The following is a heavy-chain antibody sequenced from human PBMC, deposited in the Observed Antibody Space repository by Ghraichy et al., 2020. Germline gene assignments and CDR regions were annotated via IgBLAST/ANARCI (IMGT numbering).Heavy chain of an antibody. V-gene: IGHV4-38-2*01. CDR3: ARARLGYCSGGTCPGVDAFDI. D-gene: IGHD2-15*01. Sequence: SETLSLTCAVSGYSISSGYYCGWIRQPPGKGLEGIGSIYHSGSTFYNPSLKSRVTISVDTSENQFSLKLRSVTAADTAVYYCARARLGYCSGGTCPGVDAFDIWGQGTMVTVSS. CDR1: GYSISSGYY. CDR2: IYHSGST. J-gene: IGHJ3*02.